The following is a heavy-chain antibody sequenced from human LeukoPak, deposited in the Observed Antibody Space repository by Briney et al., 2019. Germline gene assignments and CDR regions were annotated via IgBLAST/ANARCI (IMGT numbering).Heavy chain of an antibody. Sequence: PSETLSLTCTVSGGPISSYYWSWIRQPPGKGLEWIGYIYYSGSTNYNPSLKSRVTISVDTSKNQFSLKLSSVTAADTAVYYCASGYCSGGSCYGLDYWGQGTLVTVSS. V-gene: IGHV4-59*01. CDR1: GGPISSYY. CDR3: ASGYCSGGSCYGLDY. D-gene: IGHD2-15*01. J-gene: IGHJ4*02. CDR2: IYYSGST.